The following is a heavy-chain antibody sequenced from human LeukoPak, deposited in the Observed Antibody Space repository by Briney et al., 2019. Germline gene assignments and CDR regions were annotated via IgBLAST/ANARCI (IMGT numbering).Heavy chain of an antibody. D-gene: IGHD5-18*01. Sequence: PSETLSLTCTVSGGSISSSSYYWGWIRQPPGKGLEWIGSIYYSGSTYYNPSLKSRVTISVDTSKNQFSLKLSSVTAADTAVYYCARDSAGLQLWFTWGQGTLVTASS. CDR2: IYYSGST. J-gene: IGHJ5*02. CDR3: ARDSAGLQLWFT. V-gene: IGHV4-39*07. CDR1: GGSISSSSYY.